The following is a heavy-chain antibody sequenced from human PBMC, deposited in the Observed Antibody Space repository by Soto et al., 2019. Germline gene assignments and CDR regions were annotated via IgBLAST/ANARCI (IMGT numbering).Heavy chain of an antibody. CDR1: GGTFSSYA. D-gene: IGHD5-12*01. CDR2: IIPIFGTA. J-gene: IGHJ5*02. V-gene: IGHV1-69*01. Sequence: QVQLVQSGAEVKKPGSSVKVSCKASGGTFSSYAISWVRQAPGQGLEWMGGIIPIFGTANYAQKFQGRVTSTADESTSTAYMELSSLRSEDTAVYYCARCPPQLYSGYDLSWFDPWGQGTLVTVSS. CDR3: ARCPPQLYSGYDLSWFDP.